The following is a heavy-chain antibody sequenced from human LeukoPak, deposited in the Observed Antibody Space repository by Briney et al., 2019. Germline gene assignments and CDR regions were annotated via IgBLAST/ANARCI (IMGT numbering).Heavy chain of an antibody. Sequence: GGSLRLSCAASGFTFSTYSMNWVRQAPGKGLEWVSYIGTSGNTIYYADLVKGRFTISRGNAKNSLYLQMNSLRDEDTAVYYCARGPPLFTNWGQGTLVTVSS. V-gene: IGHV3-48*02. CDR2: IGTSGNTI. J-gene: IGHJ4*02. CDR3: ARGPPLFTN. CDR1: GFTFSTYS. D-gene: IGHD3-10*01.